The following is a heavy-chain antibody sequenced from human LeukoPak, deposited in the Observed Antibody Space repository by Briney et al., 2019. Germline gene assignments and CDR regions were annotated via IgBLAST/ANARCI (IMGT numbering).Heavy chain of an antibody. V-gene: IGHV3-73*01. Sequence: GGSLRLSCAASGFTFSDSAMHWVRQASRKGLEWVGRIRSKPNSYATAYAASVIGRFTISRDDSKNTAYLQMNSLKTEDTAVYYCARLGWEILGLDYWGQGTLVTVSS. CDR1: GFTFSDSA. D-gene: IGHD1-26*01. J-gene: IGHJ4*02. CDR3: ARLGWEILGLDY. CDR2: IRSKPNSYAT.